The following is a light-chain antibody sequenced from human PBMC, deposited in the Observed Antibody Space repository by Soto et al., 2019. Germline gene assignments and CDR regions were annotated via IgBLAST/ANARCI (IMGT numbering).Light chain of an antibody. J-gene: IGKJ3*01. CDR2: DAF. Sequence: DIQMTQSPSSLSASVGDRVTITCQASQDISRYLNWYQQKAGKAPKLLIYDAFNLETGVPSRFSVSGYGTDFTFTVSSLQTEDLATYYGQQYDDLPLSFGPGTRVDI. CDR1: QDISRY. CDR3: QQYDDLPLS. V-gene: IGKV1-33*01.